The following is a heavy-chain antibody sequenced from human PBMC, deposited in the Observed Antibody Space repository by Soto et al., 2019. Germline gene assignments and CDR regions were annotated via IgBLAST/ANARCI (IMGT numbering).Heavy chain of an antibody. V-gene: IGHV3-72*01. J-gene: IGHJ6*02. D-gene: IGHD5-18*01. Sequence: PGGSLRLSCAASGFTFSDHYMDWVRQAPGKGLEWVGRTRNKANSYTTEYAASVKGRFTISRDDSKNSLYLQMNSLKTEDTAVYYCARARETAMDYSSGYYYYYCGMDVWGQGTTVTVSS. CDR3: ARARETAMDYSSGYYYYYCGMDV. CDR1: GFTFSDHY. CDR2: TRNKANSYTT.